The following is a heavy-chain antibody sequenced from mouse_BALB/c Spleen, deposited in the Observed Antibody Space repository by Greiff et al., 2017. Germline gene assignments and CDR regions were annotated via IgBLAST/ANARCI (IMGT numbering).Heavy chain of an antibody. Sequence: QVQLQQSGAELAKPGASVKMSCKASGYTFTSYWMHWVKQRPGQGLEWIGYINPSTGYTEYNQKFKDKATLTADKSSSTAYMQLSSLTSEDSAVYYCARHYYGSPFDYWGQGTTLTVSS. D-gene: IGHD1-1*01. CDR1: GYTFTSYW. CDR3: ARHYYGSPFDY. J-gene: IGHJ2*01. V-gene: IGHV1-7*01. CDR2: INPSTGYT.